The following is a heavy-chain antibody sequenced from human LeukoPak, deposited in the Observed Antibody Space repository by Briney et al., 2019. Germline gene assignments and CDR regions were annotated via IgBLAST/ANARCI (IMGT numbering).Heavy chain of an antibody. J-gene: IGHJ4*02. CDR2: IYYSGST. V-gene: IGHV4-31*03. Sequence: PSQTLSLTCTVSGGSISSGSYYWSWIRQPPGKGLERIGYIYYSGSTYYNPSLKSRVTISVDTSKNQFSLKLSSVTAADTAVYYCARVSMIVVPRSDYFDYWGQGTLVTVSS. D-gene: IGHD3-22*01. CDR1: GGSISSGSYY. CDR3: ARVSMIVVPRSDYFDY.